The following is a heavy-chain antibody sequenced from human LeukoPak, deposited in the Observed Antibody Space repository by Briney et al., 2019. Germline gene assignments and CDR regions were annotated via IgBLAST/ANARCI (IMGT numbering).Heavy chain of an antibody. J-gene: IGHJ3*02. CDR2: TYYRSKWYY. V-gene: IGHV6-1*01. CDR3: ARGGSYAFNI. Sequence: SQTLSLTCAISGDSVSSSSAAWNWIRQSPSRGLEWLGRTYYRSKWYYRYAVSVKSRIIVNPDTSKNQFSLQLNSVTPEDTAVYYCARGGSYAFNIWGQGTMVTVSS. D-gene: IGHD1-26*01. CDR1: GDSVSSSSAA.